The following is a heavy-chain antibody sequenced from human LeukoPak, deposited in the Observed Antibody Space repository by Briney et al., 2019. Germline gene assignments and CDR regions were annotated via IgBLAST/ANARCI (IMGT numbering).Heavy chain of an antibody. J-gene: IGHJ4*02. V-gene: IGHV1-24*01. Sequence: GASVKVSCKVSGYTLSDLAMHWVRQAPGKGLEWMGGLDPEDGEAIYAQPLQGRVTMTEDTSSDTAYMELRSLRSDDTAVYYCLVVVHRLYVYWGQGTLVTVSS. D-gene: IGHD3-22*01. CDR1: GYTLSDLA. CDR2: LDPEDGEA. CDR3: LVVVHRLYVY.